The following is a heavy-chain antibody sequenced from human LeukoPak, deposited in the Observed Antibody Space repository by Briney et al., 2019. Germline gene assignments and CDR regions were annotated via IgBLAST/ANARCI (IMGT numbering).Heavy chain of an antibody. D-gene: IGHD6-25*01. Sequence: GGSLRLSCVGSGLSTYSLNWVRQAPGKGLEWVSCISSSGSTIYCADSVKGRFTISRDNAKNSLYLQMNSLRAEDTAVYYCARRLKAATATSAFDLWGQGTMVTVSS. CDR2: ISSSGSTI. J-gene: IGHJ3*01. CDR1: GLSTYS. CDR3: ARRLKAATATSAFDL. V-gene: IGHV3-48*04.